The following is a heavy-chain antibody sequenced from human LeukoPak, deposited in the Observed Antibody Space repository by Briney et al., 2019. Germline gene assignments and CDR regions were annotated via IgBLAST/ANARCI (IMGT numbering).Heavy chain of an antibody. Sequence: ASVTVSCTASVYMFTVYYMHWVRQAPGQGLQWLGWINPNSGGTNYAQKFQGRVTMTRDTSISTAYMDLNRLRSDDTAVYYCARVVAVTGTPVYYMDVWGKGTTVTVSS. D-gene: IGHD6-19*01. CDR2: INPNSGGT. V-gene: IGHV1-2*02. CDR1: VYMFTVYY. CDR3: ARVVAVTGTPVYYMDV. J-gene: IGHJ6*03.